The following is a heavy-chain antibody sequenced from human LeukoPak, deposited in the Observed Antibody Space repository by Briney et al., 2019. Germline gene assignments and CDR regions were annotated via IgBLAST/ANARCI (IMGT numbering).Heavy chain of an antibody. CDR3: CVAGEWYYFDY. D-gene: IGHD3-3*01. V-gene: IGHV1-69*06. J-gene: IGHJ4*02. Sequence: ASVKVSCKASGGTFSSYAISWVRQAPGQGLEWMGGIIPIFGTANYAQKFQGRVTITADKSTSTAYMELSSLRSEDTAVYYCCVAGEWYYFDYWGQGTLITVSS. CDR2: IIPIFGTA. CDR1: GGTFSSYA.